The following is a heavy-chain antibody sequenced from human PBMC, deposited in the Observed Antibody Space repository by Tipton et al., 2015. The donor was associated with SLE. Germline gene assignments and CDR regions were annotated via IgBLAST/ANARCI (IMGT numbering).Heavy chain of an antibody. CDR3: ARDEWCGSGGPCYSFCYYGMDV. D-gene: IGHD2-15*01. CDR2: IDYYGST. Sequence: SLRLSCAASGFTLSSYWMHWIRQAPGKGLVWVSHIDYYGSTTYAEPVKGRFTISRDNAKNKLYLQMNSLRAEETAVYYCARDEWCGSGGPCYSFCYYGMDVWGQGPSVTVSS. J-gene: IGHJ6*02. CDR1: GFTLSSYW. V-gene: IGHV3-74*03.